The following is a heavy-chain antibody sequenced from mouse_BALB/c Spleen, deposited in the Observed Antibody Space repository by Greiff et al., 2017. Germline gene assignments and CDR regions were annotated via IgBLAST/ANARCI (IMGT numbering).Heavy chain of an antibody. Sequence: QLQESGPELMKPGASVKISCKASGYSFTSYYMHWVKQSHGKSLEWIGYIDPFNGGTSYNQKFKGKATLTVDKSSSTAYMHLSSLTSEDSAVYYCARWESTMITGGYFDVWGAGTTVTVSS. CDR1: GYSFTSYY. V-gene: IGHV1S135*01. CDR3: ARWESTMITGGYFDV. J-gene: IGHJ1*01. CDR2: IDPFNGGT. D-gene: IGHD2-4*01.